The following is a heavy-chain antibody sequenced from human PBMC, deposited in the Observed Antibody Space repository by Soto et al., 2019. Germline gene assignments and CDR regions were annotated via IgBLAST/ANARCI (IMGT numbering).Heavy chain of an antibody. CDR2: INPSGGST. CDR3: AREHNQDIVLVPAAMTGDYYYYGMDV. J-gene: IGHJ6*02. Sequence: SVNFSCKASVYAFTSYYMHWVRQAPGQRLEWMGIINPSGGSTSYAQKFQGRVTMTRDTSTSTVYMELSSLRSEDTAVYYCAREHNQDIVLVPAAMTGDYYYYGMDVWG. CDR1: VYAFTSYY. V-gene: IGHV1-46*01. D-gene: IGHD2-2*01.